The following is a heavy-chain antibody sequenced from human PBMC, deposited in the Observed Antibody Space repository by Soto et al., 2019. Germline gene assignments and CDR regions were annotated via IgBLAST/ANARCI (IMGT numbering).Heavy chain of an antibody. J-gene: IGHJ4*02. CDR2: VSTYNGNT. CDR1: GYTSTSYG. Sequence: ASVKVSCKASGYTSTSYGISWVRQAPGQGLEWMGWVSTYNGNTNYAQKIQGRVTMTTDTSTSTAYMELRSLTSDDTAVYYCARGSGFGESSLDYWGRGTMVTVSS. D-gene: IGHD3-10*01. V-gene: IGHV1-18*04. CDR3: ARGSGFGESSLDY.